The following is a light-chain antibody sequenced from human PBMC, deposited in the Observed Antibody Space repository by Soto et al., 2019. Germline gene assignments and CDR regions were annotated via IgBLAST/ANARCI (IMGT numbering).Light chain of an antibody. Sequence: QSVLTQPPSASGTPGQRVTISCSGSSSNIGSNTVNWYQQHPGTAPKLLIYSNNQRPSGVPDRFSGSKSGTSASLAISGLQSEDEADYYCAAWDDSLNGRGVFGGGTKLTVL. CDR2: SNN. V-gene: IGLV1-44*01. CDR3: AAWDDSLNGRGV. J-gene: IGLJ2*01. CDR1: SSNIGSNT.